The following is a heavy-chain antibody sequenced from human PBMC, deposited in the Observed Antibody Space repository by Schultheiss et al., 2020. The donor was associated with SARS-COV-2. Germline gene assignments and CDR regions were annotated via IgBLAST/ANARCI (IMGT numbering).Heavy chain of an antibody. V-gene: IGHV4-59*12. CDR3: AREEGLSWFDP. D-gene: IGHD2-21*01. Sequence: SETLSLTCTVSGGSISSYYWSWIRQPPGKGLEWIGYIYYSGSTYYNPSLKSLVTISVDTSKNQFSLKLSSVTATDTAVYYCAREEGLSWFDPWGQGTLVTVSS. CDR2: IYYSGST. J-gene: IGHJ5*02. CDR1: GGSISSYY.